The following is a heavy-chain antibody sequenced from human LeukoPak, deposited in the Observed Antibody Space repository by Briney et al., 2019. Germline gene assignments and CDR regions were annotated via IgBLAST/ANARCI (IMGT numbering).Heavy chain of an antibody. D-gene: IGHD1-26*01. Sequence: PSETLSLTCVVSGGSINSDFWSWIRQPAGKGLEWIGRVYTNGGTNYNPSLKSRVAISIDTTKNQFSQRVRSVTAADAAIYYCAGGHSGSSAKILYYYYMDVWGKGTTVTVSS. CDR3: AGGHSGSSAKILYYYYMDV. CDR1: GGSINSDF. CDR2: VYTNGGT. J-gene: IGHJ6*03. V-gene: IGHV4-4*07.